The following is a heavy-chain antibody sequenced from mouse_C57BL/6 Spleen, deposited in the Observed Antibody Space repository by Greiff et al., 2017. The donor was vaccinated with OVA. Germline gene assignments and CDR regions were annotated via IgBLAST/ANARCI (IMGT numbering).Heavy chain of an antibody. Sequence: VQLQQSGAELVMPGASVKLSCKASGYTFTSYWMHWVKQRPGQGLEWIGEIDPSDSYTNYNQKFKGKSTLTVDKSSSTAYMQLSSLTSEDSAVYYCARSAKWSFASRGQGATHPAST. CDR2: IDPSDSYT. J-gene: IGHJ2*01. CDR3: ARSAKWSFAS. CDR1: GYTFTSYW. V-gene: IGHV1-69*01. D-gene: IGHD1-2*01.